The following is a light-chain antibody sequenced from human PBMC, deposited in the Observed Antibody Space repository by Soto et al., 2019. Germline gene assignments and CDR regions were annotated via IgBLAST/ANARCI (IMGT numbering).Light chain of an antibody. CDR2: DVS. CDR1: SSDVGGYNY. J-gene: IGLJ2*01. CDR3: RSYTRSSTLVV. V-gene: IGLV2-14*01. Sequence: QSALTQPASVSGSPGQSITISCTGTSSDVGGYNYVSWYQQHPGKAPKLMIYDVSNRPSGVSNRFSGSKSGNTASLTISGLQAEDEADYYCRSYTRSSTLVVFGGGTKRTVL.